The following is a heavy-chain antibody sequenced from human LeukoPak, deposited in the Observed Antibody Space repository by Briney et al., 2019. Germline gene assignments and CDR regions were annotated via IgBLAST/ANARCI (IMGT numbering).Heavy chain of an antibody. V-gene: IGHV4-61*02. CDR3: ARDRLQLQS. CDR1: GGSISSNGYY. J-gene: IGHJ5*02. CDR2: IYTTGST. Sequence: SETLSLTCTVSGGSISSNGYYWSWIRQPAGKGLEWIGRIYTTGSTNYNPSLKSRVTISVDTSKNQFSLKLSSVTAADTAVYYCARDRLQLQSWGQGTLVTVSS. D-gene: IGHD1-1*01.